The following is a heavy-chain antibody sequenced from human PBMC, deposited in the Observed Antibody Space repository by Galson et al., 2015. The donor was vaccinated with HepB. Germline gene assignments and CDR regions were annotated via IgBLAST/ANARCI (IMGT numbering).Heavy chain of an antibody. CDR1: GFTFSSYA. V-gene: IGHV3-30*04. CDR3: ARGQKVGATPDY. J-gene: IGHJ4*02. D-gene: IGHD1-26*01. CDR2: ISYDGSNK. Sequence: SLRLSCAASGFTFSSYAMHWVRQAPGKGLEWVAVISYDGSNKYYADSVKGRFTISRDNSKNTLYLQMNSLRAEDTAVYYCARGQKVGATPDYWGQGTLVTVSS.